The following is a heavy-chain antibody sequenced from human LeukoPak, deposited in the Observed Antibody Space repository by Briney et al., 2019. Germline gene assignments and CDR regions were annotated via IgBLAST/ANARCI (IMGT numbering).Heavy chain of an antibody. V-gene: IGHV4-39*07. CDR2: IYYSGST. Sequence: PSETLSLTCTVSGGSISSSSYYWGWIRQPPGKGLEWIGSIYYSGSTYYNPSLKSRVTISVDTSKNQFSLKLSSVTAADTAVYYCARVKWGATPDYYYYYYMDVWGKGTTVTVSS. CDR3: ARVKWGATPDYYYYYYMDV. J-gene: IGHJ6*03. CDR1: GGSISSSSYY. D-gene: IGHD1-26*01.